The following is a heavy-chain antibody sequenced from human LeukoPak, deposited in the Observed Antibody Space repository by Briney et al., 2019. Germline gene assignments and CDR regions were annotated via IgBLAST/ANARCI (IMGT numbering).Heavy chain of an antibody. J-gene: IGHJ4*02. Sequence: ASVTVSCKASGGTFSSYAISWVRQAPGQGLEWMGWINPNSGGTNYAQKFQGRVTMTRDTSISTAYMELSRLRSDDTAVYYCAREGETAAAPDYWGQGTLVTVSS. CDR3: AREGETAAAPDY. CDR2: INPNSGGT. V-gene: IGHV1-2*02. D-gene: IGHD6-13*01. CDR1: GGTFSSYA.